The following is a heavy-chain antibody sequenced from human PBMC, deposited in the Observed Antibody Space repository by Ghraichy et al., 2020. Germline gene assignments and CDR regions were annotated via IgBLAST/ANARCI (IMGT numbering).Heavy chain of an antibody. V-gene: IGHV4-59*08. CDR1: GGSISGFY. D-gene: IGHD6-19*01. CDR3: ARHTSSAWYLTTYYFDY. CDR2: ISYSGST. J-gene: IGHJ4*02. Sequence: SETLSLTCTVSGGSISGFYWSWIRQPPGKGLEWIGYISYSGSTNYNPSLKSRVTISVDTSKNQFSLKLSSVTAADTAVYFCARHTSSAWYLTTYYFDYWGQGTLVTVSS.